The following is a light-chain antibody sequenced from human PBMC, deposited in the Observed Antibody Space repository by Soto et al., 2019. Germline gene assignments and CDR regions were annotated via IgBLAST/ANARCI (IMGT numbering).Light chain of an antibody. Sequence: EVVLTQSPGTLSFSPGERATLSCTASQSVCSSYLAWYQQKPGQAPRLLIYGASNRATGISDRFSGSGSGTDFTLTISRLEPEDFAVYYCQQYGSSPPYTFGQGTKLAI. CDR1: QSVCSSY. CDR3: QQYGSSPPYT. CDR2: GAS. V-gene: IGKV3-20*01. J-gene: IGKJ2*01.